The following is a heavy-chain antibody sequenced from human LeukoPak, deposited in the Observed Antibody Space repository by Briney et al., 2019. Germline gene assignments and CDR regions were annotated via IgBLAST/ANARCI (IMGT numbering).Heavy chain of an antibody. CDR1: GGTFSSYA. J-gene: IGHJ3*02. Sequence: RASVKVSCKASGGTFSSYAISWVRQAPGQGLEWMGGIIPIFGTANYAQKFQGRVTITADESTSTAYMELSSLRSEDTAVYYCARKAENAFDIWGQGTMVTVSS. V-gene: IGHV1-69*13. CDR2: IIPIFGTA. CDR3: ARKAENAFDI.